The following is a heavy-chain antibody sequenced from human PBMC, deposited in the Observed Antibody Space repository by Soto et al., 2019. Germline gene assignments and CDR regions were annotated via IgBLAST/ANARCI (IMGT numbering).Heavy chain of an antibody. D-gene: IGHD3-22*01. CDR1: GGTFSSYA. CDR2: IIPIFGTA. Sequence: SVKVSCKASGGTFSSYAISWVRQAPGQGLEWMGGIIPIFGTANYAQKFQGRVTITADESTSTAYMELSSLRSEDTAVYYCARVSPPTTMIVVAGAFDIWGQGTMVTFSS. V-gene: IGHV1-69*13. CDR3: ARVSPPTTMIVVAGAFDI. J-gene: IGHJ3*02.